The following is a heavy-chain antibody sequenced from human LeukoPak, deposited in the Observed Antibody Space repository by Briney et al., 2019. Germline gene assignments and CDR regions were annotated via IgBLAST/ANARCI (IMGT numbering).Heavy chain of an antibody. CDR1: GGSFSGYY. CDR2: INHSGST. V-gene: IGHV4-34*01. Sequence: PSETLSLTCAVYGGSFSGYYWSWIRQPPGKRLEWIGEINHSGSTNYNPSLKSRVTISVDTSKNQFSLKLSSVTAADTAVYYCARGRLYYYDSSGYYYLDYWGQGTLVTVSS. CDR3: ARGRLYYYDSSGYYYLDY. J-gene: IGHJ4*02. D-gene: IGHD3-22*01.